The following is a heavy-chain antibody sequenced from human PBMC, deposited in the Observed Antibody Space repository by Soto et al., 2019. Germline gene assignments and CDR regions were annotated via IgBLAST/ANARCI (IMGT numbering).Heavy chain of an antibody. V-gene: IGHV4-34*01. CDR2: INHSGST. J-gene: IGHJ4*02. CDR1: GGSFNGYY. D-gene: IGHD2-15*01. Sequence: SETLALTCAVYGGSFNGYYWSWIRQPPGKGLEWIGEINHSGSTNYNPSLKSRVTISVDTSKNQFSLKLSSVTAADTAVYYCARGVGCSGGSCYSPDFDYWGQGTLVTVSS. CDR3: ARGVGCSGGSCYSPDFDY.